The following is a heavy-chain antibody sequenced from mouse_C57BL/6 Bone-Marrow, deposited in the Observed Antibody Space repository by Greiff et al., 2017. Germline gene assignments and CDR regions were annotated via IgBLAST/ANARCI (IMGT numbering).Heavy chain of an antibody. D-gene: IGHD2-2*01. CDR2: LSSGGSYT. CDR3: AREGGYDGDY. CDR1: GFTFSSYG. V-gene: IGHV5-6*01. J-gene: IGHJ2*01. Sequence: EVKLMESGGDLVKPGGSLKLSCAASGFTFSSYGMSWVRQTPDKRLEWVATLSSGGSYTYYPDSVKGRFTISRDNAKNTLYLQMSSLKSEDTAMYYCAREGGYDGDYWGQGTTLTVSS.